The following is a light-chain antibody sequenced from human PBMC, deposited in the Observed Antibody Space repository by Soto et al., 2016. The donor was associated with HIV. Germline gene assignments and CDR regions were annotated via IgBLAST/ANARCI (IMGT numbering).Light chain of an antibody. CDR2: AAS. CDR3: QQYYTFPWT. J-gene: IGKJ1*01. Sequence: IQMTQSPSTLSVSVGDRVTISCRASQDIRNDLGWYQQKPGKAPKGLIYAASSLQSGVPSKFSGSGSGTDFTLTISSLQPEDFATYYCQQYYTFPWTFGQGTTVEFK. CDR1: QDIRND. V-gene: IGKV1-6*01.